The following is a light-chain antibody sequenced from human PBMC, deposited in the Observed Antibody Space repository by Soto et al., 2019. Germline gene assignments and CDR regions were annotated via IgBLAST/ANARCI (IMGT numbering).Light chain of an antibody. CDR2: GAS. Sequence: EIVMTHSPATLSVSPGERATLSCRASQSVSNNLAWYQKKPGQAPRLLIYGASTRATGIPARFSGSGSGTEFTLTLSSLQSEDFAVYYCQQYNNWWTFGQGTKVEIK. CDR3: QQYNNWWT. J-gene: IGKJ1*01. CDR1: QSVSNN. V-gene: IGKV3-15*01.